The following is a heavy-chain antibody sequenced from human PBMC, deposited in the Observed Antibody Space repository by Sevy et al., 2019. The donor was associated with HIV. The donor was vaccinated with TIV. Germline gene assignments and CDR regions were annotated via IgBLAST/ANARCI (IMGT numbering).Heavy chain of an antibody. CDR1: GFNFNNYA. Sequence: GGSLRLSCAAAGFNFNNYAMTWVRQAPGKGLEWVSGISFSGSKTYYAESVKGRFSISRDPSKNTLYLQMNNVRVEDTAVYFCAKTPFMDFWNDYYSFYFDFWGQGTLVIVSS. V-gene: IGHV3-23*01. CDR3: AKTPFMDFWNDYYSFYFDF. CDR2: ISFSGSKT. D-gene: IGHD3-3*01. J-gene: IGHJ4*02.